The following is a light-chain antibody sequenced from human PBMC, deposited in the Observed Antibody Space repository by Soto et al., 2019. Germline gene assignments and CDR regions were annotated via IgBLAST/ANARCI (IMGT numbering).Light chain of an antibody. V-gene: IGKV1-5*03. CDR2: KAS. CDR1: QSISSW. CDR3: QQYYDYPWT. J-gene: IGKJ1*01. Sequence: DIQMTQSPSTLSGSVGHSGTITCRASQSISSWLAWYQQKPGKAAKLLIYKASTLESGVPSRFSGSGSGTEFTLTISSLQPDDFGRYYCQQYYDYPWTFGQGTKVDIK.